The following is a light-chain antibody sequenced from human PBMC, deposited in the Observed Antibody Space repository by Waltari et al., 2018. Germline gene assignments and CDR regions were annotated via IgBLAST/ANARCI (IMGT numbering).Light chain of an antibody. CDR1: SSDVGSSDY. CDR3: CSYAGTYTWV. Sequence: QSALTQPRSVSGSPGQSVTISCTGTSSDVGSSDYVSWYQQHPGKAPKLIISDVTKRPSGVPDRFSGSKSGNTASLTISGLQAEDEADYYCCSYAGTYTWVFGGGTKLTVL. V-gene: IGLV2-11*01. CDR2: DVT. J-gene: IGLJ3*02.